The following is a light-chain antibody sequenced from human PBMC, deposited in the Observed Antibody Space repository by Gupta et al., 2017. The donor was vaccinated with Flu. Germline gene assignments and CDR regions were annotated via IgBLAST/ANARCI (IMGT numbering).Light chain of an antibody. CDR3: QVCDTSNDHVV. CDR1: NIGSKS. Sequence: SYLLTQPPSPSAVPGQAARSTCGGNNIGSKSVHWYRQKPGQAPVLVLYADSDRPSGIPVRFSGSNSGNTATLTISRVEAGDDADYYCQVCDTSNDHVVFGGGTKLTVL. V-gene: IGLV3-21*02. CDR2: ADS. J-gene: IGLJ2*01.